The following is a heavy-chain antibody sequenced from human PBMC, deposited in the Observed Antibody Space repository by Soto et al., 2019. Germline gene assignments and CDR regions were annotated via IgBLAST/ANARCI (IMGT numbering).Heavy chain of an antibody. CDR3: ARGGGGYFDL. V-gene: IGHV4-59*12. D-gene: IGHD3-16*01. CDR1: GGSISSYY. J-gene: IGHJ2*01. Sequence: QVQLQESGPGLVKPSETLSLTCTVSGGSISSYYWSWIRQPPGKVLEWIGYIYSSGSTNYNPSLRRRATLAVDTSQYRVPLKLSSVTAACAALYYWARGGGGYFDLWGRGTLVTVCS. CDR2: IYSSGST.